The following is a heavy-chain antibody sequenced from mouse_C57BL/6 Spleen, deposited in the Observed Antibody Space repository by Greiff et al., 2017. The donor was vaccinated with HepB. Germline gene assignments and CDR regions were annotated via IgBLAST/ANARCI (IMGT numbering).Heavy chain of an antibody. J-gene: IGHJ2*01. CDR2: IYPGSGNT. CDR1: GYSFTSYY. D-gene: IGHD1-1*01. CDR3: ASVYYYGSSYFDY. V-gene: IGHV1-66*01. Sequence: QVQLQQSGPELVKPGASVKISCKASGYSFTSYYIHWVKQRPGQGLEWIGWIYPGSGNTKYNEKFKGKATLTADTSSSTAYMQLSSLTSEDSAVYYCASVYYYGSSYFDYWGQGTTLTVSS.